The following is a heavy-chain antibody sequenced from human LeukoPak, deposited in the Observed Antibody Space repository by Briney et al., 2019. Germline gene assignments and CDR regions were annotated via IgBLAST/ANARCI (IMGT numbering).Heavy chain of an antibody. J-gene: IGHJ4*02. CDR2: MYYSEST. CDR3: ARVRYGLLNELFDY. D-gene: IGHD2-15*01. CDR1: GRSISSTSYY. V-gene: IGHV4-39*07. Sequence: TWDSLSPTRTVSGRSISSTSYYWGWIRQPPWKGLELIGRMYYSESTHYNPSLNRRVTISVDTSKNQFSLKLSSVTAADTAVYYCARVRYGLLNELFDYGGQGTLVTVS.